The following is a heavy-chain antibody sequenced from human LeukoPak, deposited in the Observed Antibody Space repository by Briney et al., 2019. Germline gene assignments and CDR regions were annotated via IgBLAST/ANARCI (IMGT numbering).Heavy chain of an antibody. J-gene: IGHJ2*01. CDR2: ISSSSSYI. V-gene: IGHV3-21*01. CDR1: GFTFSSYS. CDR3: ARAPIVVVPAAIKNWYFDL. D-gene: IGHD2-2*01. Sequence: GGSLRLSCAASGFTFSSYSMNWVRQAPGKGLKWVSSISSSSSYIYYADSVKGRFTISRDNAKNSLYLQMNSLRAEDTAVYYCARAPIVVVPAAIKNWYFDLWGRGTLVTVSS.